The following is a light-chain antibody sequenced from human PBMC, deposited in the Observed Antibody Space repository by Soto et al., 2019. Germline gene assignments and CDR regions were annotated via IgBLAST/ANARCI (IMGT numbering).Light chain of an antibody. J-gene: IGKJ2*01. CDR2: KAS. V-gene: IGKV1-5*03. CDR1: QSISIW. CDR3: QHYNGYPYT. Sequence: DIQMTQSPSTLSASVGDRVTITCRASQSISIWLAWYQQKPGKAPKLLIYKASSLESGVPSRFSGSGSGTEFTLTISSLQPDDFATYYCQHYNGYPYTFGQGTKLEIK.